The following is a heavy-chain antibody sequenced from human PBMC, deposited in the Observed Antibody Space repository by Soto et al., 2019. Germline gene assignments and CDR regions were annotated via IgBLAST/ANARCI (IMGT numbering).Heavy chain of an antibody. CDR3: ARSPSGSYSWFDS. CDR2: IYYSGST. D-gene: IGHD1-26*01. V-gene: IGHV4-39*01. Sequence: PPGKGLEWIGSIYYSGSTYYNPSLKSRVTISVDTSKNQFSLKLNSVTAADTAVYYCARSPSGSYSWFDSWGQGSLVTGSS. J-gene: IGHJ5*01.